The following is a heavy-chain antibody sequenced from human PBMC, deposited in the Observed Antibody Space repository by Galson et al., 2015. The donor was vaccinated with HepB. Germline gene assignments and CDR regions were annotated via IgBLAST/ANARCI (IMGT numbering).Heavy chain of an antibody. CDR1: GGTFSSYA. J-gene: IGHJ4*02. V-gene: IGHV1-69*13. D-gene: IGHD3-22*01. CDR3: ARDAYYYDSSGPPSRYFDY. Sequence: SVKVSCKASGGTFSSYAISWVRQAPGQGLEWMGGIIPIFGTANYAQKFQGRVTITADESTSTAYMELSSLRSEDTAVYYCARDAYYYDSSGPPSRYFDYWGQGTLVTVSS. CDR2: IIPIFGTA.